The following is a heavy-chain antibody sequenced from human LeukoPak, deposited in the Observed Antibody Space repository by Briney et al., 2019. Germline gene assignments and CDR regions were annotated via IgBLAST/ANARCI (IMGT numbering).Heavy chain of an antibody. CDR3: ATVIAPTYYFDY. V-gene: IGHV1-24*01. Sequence: ASVKVSCKVSGYTLTESSMHWVRQAPGKGLEWMGGFDPEDGETIYAQKFQGRVTMTEDTSTDTAYMELSSLRSEDTAVYYCATVIAPTYYFDYWGQGTLVTVSS. CDR1: GYTLTESS. CDR2: FDPEDGET. J-gene: IGHJ4*02. D-gene: IGHD2-15*01.